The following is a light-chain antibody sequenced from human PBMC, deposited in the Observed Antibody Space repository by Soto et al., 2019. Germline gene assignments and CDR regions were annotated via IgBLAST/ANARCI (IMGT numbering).Light chain of an antibody. CDR2: DAS. V-gene: IGKV3D-20*02. CDR1: QSVSSSY. J-gene: IGKJ3*01. CDR3: QQYSNWPPFT. Sequence: EIVLTQSPATLSLSPGERVALSCRASQSVSSSYLAWYQQKPGQAPRLLIYDASNRATGIPARFSGSGSGTDFTLTISSLEPEDVAVYYCQQYSNWPPFTFGPGTKVDI.